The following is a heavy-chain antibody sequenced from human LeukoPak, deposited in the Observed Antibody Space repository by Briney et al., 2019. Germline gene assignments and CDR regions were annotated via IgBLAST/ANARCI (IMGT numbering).Heavy chain of an antibody. V-gene: IGHV1-2*02. Sequence: ASVTVSCKASGYTFTGYYMHWVRQAPGQGLEWMGWINPNSGGTNYAQKFQGRVTMTRDTSISTAYMELSRLRADDTAVYYCARDRVVATILYWFDHWGQGTLVTVSS. CDR3: ARDRVVATILYWFDH. J-gene: IGHJ5*02. CDR2: INPNSGGT. D-gene: IGHD5-12*01. CDR1: GYTFTGYY.